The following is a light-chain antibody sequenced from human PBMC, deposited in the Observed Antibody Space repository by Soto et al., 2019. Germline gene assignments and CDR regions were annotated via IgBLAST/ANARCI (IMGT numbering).Light chain of an antibody. Sequence: EIVMTQSPATLSVSPGDRATLSCRASESVTSSLAWYQQKPGQPPRLLIYAASTRATDVPARFSGSGSGTDFTLTISSLEPEDCAIYYCQQRQYWPPITFGQGTRLEIK. CDR1: ESVTSS. J-gene: IGKJ5*01. CDR3: QQRQYWPPIT. V-gene: IGKV3-15*01. CDR2: AAS.